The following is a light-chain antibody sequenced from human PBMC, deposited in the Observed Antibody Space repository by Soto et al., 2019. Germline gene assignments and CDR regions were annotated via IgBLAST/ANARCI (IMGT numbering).Light chain of an antibody. CDR3: QQFNSYPPT. V-gene: IGKV1-9*01. CDR1: QDISFN. Sequence: DIQLTQSPSFLSASVGDRVTITCRASQDISFNLAWYQEKPGQAPKLLIYAASTLQRGVPSRFSGSGSGTEFTLPISSLQPEDFATYYCQQFNSYPPTFGGGTKVEIK. CDR2: AAS. J-gene: IGKJ4*01.